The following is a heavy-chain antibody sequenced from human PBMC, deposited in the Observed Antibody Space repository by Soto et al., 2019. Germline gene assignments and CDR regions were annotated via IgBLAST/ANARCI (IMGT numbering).Heavy chain of an antibody. Sequence: TSETLSLTCAVYGGSFSGYYWSWIRQPPGKGLEWIGEINHSGSTNYNPSLKSRVTISVDTSKNQFSLKLSSVTAADTAVYYCARGRADYIWGSYRYGYFDYWGQGTLVTVSS. CDR1: GGSFSGYY. CDR2: INHSGST. J-gene: IGHJ4*02. CDR3: ARGRADYIWGSYRYGYFDY. D-gene: IGHD3-16*02. V-gene: IGHV4-34*01.